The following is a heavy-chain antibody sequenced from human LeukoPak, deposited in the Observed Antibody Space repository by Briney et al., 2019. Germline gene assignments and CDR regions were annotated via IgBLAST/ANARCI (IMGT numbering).Heavy chain of an antibody. CDR2: TYYRSKWFF. CDR1: GDSVSSNSGA. J-gene: IGHJ4*02. CDR3: AKQGGGSDY. V-gene: IGHV6-1*01. Sequence: PSQTLSLTCAISGDSVSSNSGAWNWIRQSPSRGLEWLGRTYYRSKWFFDNAVSLKGRIIISPDTSKNQFSLQLNSVTPEDTAVYFCAKQGGGSDYWGQGTLVTVSS. D-gene: IGHD3-16*01.